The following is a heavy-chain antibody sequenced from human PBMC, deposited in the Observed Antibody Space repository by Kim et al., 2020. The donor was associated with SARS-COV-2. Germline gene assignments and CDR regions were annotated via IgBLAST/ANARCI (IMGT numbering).Heavy chain of an antibody. Sequence: GGSLRLSCVASGFSFSTNWMSWVRQAPGKGLEWVAKINEDGTEKYYVESVEGRFTISRDNAKNSLFLHMNSLSAEDTAVYYCARDRKYSLDYWGQGTLVTVSS. D-gene: IGHD2-15*01. V-gene: IGHV3-7*01. CDR2: INEDGTEK. CDR3: ARDRKYSLDY. CDR1: GFSFSTNW. J-gene: IGHJ4*02.